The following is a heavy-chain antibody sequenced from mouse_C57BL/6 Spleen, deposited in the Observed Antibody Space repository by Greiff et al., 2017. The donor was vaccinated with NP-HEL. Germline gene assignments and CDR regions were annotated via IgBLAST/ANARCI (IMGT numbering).Heavy chain of an antibody. CDR2: ISSGSSTI. D-gene: IGHD1-1*01. V-gene: IGHV5-17*01. J-gene: IGHJ3*01. Sequence: EVHLVESGGGLVKPGGSLKLSCAASGFTFSDYGMHWVRQAPEKGLEWVAYISSGSSTIYYADTVKGRFTISRDNAKNTLFLHMTSLRSEDTAMYYCARGYGSSSFAYWGQGTLVTVSA. CDR1: GFTFSDYG. CDR3: ARGYGSSSFAY.